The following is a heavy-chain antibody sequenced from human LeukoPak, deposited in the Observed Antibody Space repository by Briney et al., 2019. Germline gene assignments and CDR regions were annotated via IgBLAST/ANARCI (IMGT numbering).Heavy chain of an antibody. V-gene: IGHV3-23*01. CDR3: VRGSSGIVVRGIAWAWFDP. D-gene: IGHD3-10*01. Sequence: PGGSLRLTCAASGFTFSSYALSWVRQAPGKGLEWVSGISGSGGSTYYADLVQGRFTISRDNSKNTLYLQMDSLRAEDTAIYFCVRGSSGIVVRGIAWAWFDPWGQGTLVTVSS. J-gene: IGHJ5*02. CDR2: ISGSGGST. CDR1: GFTFSSYA.